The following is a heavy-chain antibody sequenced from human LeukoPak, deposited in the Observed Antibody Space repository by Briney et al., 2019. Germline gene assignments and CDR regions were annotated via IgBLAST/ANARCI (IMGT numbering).Heavy chain of an antibody. J-gene: IGHJ4*02. CDR3: ARRGTSHWPSEH. V-gene: IGHV4-4*07. D-gene: IGHD2-2*01. CDR2: IYPNGNT. CDR1: GGSFSGSH. Sequence: SETLSLTCTVSGGSFSGSHWIWIRQPAGQGLEYIGRIYPNGNTNYNPSLKSRVTVSADTSKDQFSLKLSSVTGADTAVYYCARRGTSHWPSEHWGQGTLVTVSS.